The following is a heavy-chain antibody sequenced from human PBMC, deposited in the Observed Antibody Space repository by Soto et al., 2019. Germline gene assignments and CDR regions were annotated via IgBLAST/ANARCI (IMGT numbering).Heavy chain of an antibody. V-gene: IGHV1-69*13. CDR3: ARHETYYYDSSGYSPRGMDV. Sequence: GASVKVSCKASGVTFSSYAISWVRQAPGQGLEWMGGIIPIFGTANYAQKFQGRVTITADESTSTAYMELSSLRSEDTAVYYCARHETYYYDSSGYSPRGMDVWGQGTTVTVSS. D-gene: IGHD3-22*01. CDR1: GVTFSSYA. CDR2: IIPIFGTA. J-gene: IGHJ6*02.